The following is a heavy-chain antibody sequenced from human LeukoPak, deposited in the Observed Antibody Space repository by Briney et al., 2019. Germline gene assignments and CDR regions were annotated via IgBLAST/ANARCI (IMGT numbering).Heavy chain of an antibody. Sequence: ASVKVSCKASGYTFTGYDINWVRQATGQGLEWMGWMNPNSGNTGYAQKFQGRVTMTRNTSISTAYMELSSLRSEDTAVYYCARESPSRYDSSGYYYGWFDPWGQGTLVTVSS. CDR2: MNPNSGNT. CDR1: GYTFTGYD. J-gene: IGHJ5*02. V-gene: IGHV1-8*01. D-gene: IGHD3-22*01. CDR3: ARESPSRYDSSGYYYGWFDP.